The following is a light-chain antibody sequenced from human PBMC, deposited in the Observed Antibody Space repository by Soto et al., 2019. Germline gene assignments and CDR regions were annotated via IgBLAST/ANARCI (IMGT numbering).Light chain of an antibody. CDR3: CSYTTSNTRQIV. Sequence: QSVLTQAASVYGSRGQSITISCTGTSSDVGGYNYVSWYQQHPGKAPKFMIYDVSNRPSGVSNRFSGSKSGNTASLTISGLQAEDEADYYCCSYTTSNTRQIVFGTGTKVTVL. J-gene: IGLJ1*01. CDR2: DVS. CDR1: SSDVGGYNY. V-gene: IGLV2-14*01.